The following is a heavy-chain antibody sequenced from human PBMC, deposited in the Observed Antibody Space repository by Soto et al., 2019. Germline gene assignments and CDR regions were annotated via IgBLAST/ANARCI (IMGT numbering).Heavy chain of an antibody. CDR2: IIPIFGTA. CDR3: ARGGGAGGLGRKASFDY. D-gene: IGHD7-27*01. V-gene: IGHV1-69*06. CDR1: GGTFSSYA. Sequence: QVQLVQSGAEVKKPGSSVKVSCKASGGTFSSYAISWVRQAPGQGLEWMGGIIPIFGTANYAQKFQGRVTITEDKSTSTAYMELSSLRSEDTAVYYCARGGGAGGLGRKASFDYWGQGTLVTVSS. J-gene: IGHJ4*02.